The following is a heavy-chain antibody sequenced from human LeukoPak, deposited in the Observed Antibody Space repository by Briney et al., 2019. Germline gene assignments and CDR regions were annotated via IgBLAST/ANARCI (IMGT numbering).Heavy chain of an antibody. J-gene: IGHJ6*03. D-gene: IGHD5-18*01. CDR1: GYIFTNYG. V-gene: IGHV1-18*01. CDR3: ARGGYNYGHGGTYVMDV. Sequence: ASVTVSCKASGYIFTNYGLSWVRQAPGQGLEGMGWITTYNGDTNYAENLQGRVTLSTDTATTTAFLELRSLRSDDTAVYYCARGGYNYGHGGTYVMDVWGKGTTVTVSS. CDR2: ITTYNGDT.